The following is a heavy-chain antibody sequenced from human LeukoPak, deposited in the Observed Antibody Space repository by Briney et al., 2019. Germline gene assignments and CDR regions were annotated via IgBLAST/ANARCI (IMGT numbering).Heavy chain of an antibody. CDR2: ICYSGRT. CDR3: ARSPSGSSSRWFDP. J-gene: IGHJ5*02. CDR1: GGSINNYC. V-gene: IGHV4-59*12. D-gene: IGHD1-26*01. Sequence: SETLSLTCTVSGGSINNYCWSWIRQPPGKGLEWIGYICYSGRTNYNPSLKSRVTISVDTSKNQFSLKLSSVTAADTAVYYCARSPSGSSSRWFDPWGQGTLVTVSS.